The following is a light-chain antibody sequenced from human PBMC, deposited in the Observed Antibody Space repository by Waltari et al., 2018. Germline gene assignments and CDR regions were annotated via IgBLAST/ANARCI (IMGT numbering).Light chain of an antibody. CDR2: QDT. CDR1: KSTERY. Sequence: SSDLTQPSAVTVSPVQTATIHCSGDKSTERYVCWYAQKSGQSPVLVIYQDTQRPSGIPERFSGSNSGNTATLTISGAQTLDEGDYFCQAWDSSTAVFGGGTRLTVL. V-gene: IGLV3-1*01. CDR3: QAWDSSTAV. J-gene: IGLJ3*02.